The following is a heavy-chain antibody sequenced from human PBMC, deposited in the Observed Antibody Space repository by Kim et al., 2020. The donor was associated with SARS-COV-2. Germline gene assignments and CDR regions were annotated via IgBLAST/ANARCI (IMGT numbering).Heavy chain of an antibody. CDR1: GFTFSSYS. Sequence: GGSLRLSCAASGFTFSSYSMNWVRQAPGKGLEWVSYISSSSSTIYYADSVKGRFTISRDNAKNSLYLQMNSLRDEDTAVYYCARDLDYEDFDWLLSSNYYYYGMDVWGQGTTVTVSS. D-gene: IGHD3-9*01. CDR2: ISSSSSTI. CDR3: ARDLDYEDFDWLLSSNYYYYGMDV. V-gene: IGHV3-48*02. J-gene: IGHJ6*02.